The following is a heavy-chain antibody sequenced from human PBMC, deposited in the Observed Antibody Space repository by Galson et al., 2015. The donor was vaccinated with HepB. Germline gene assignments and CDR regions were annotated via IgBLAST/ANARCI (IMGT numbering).Heavy chain of an antibody. D-gene: IGHD3-10*01. CDR2: IDGSSETI. Sequence: SLRLSCATSGFTFSSHSMNWVRQAPGKGLEWISHIDGSSETICYADSVRGRFTISRDNAKNSVYLEMSSLRVEDTAVYYCARNYRWWFGFIDLRIFDYWGQGTMVTVSS. CDR1: GFTFSSHS. V-gene: IGHV3-48*01. J-gene: IGHJ4*02. CDR3: ARNYRWWFGFIDLRIFDY.